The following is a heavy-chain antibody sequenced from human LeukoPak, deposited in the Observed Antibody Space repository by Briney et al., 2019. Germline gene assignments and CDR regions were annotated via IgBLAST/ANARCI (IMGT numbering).Heavy chain of an antibody. D-gene: IGHD5-12*01. CDR3: ATVVATISPGGEYYFDY. CDR1: GYTLTELS. V-gene: IGHV1-24*01. J-gene: IGHJ4*02. CDR2: FDPEDGET. Sequence: ASVKVSRKVSGYTLTELSMHWVRQAPGKGLEWMGGFDPEDGETIYAQKFQGRVTMTEDTSTDTAYMELSSLRSEDTAVYYCATVVATISPGGEYYFDYWGQGTLVTVSS.